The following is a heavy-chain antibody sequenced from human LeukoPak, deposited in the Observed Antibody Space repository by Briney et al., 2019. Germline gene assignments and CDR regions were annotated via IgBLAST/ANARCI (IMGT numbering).Heavy chain of an antibody. Sequence: GGSLRLSCAASGFTFSTYWMHWVRQAPGKWLLWVSRINTDGSITNYADSVKGRFTISRDNAKNTLYLQMNSLRSEDTAVYYCARVPPSVGEATSEYFQDWGQGTLVTVSS. V-gene: IGHV3-74*01. CDR2: INTDGSIT. D-gene: IGHD1-26*01. J-gene: IGHJ1*01. CDR3: ARVPPSVGEATSEYFQD. CDR1: GFTFSTYW.